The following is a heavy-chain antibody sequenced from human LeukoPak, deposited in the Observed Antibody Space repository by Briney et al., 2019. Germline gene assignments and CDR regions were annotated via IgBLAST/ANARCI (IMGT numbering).Heavy chain of an antibody. CDR1: GFTFSSYS. J-gene: IGHJ4*02. CDR2: IRFDGSEK. D-gene: IGHD2-2*01. Sequence: GGSLRLSCAASGFTFSSYSMNWVRQAPGKGLEWLSFIRFDGSEKYYADSVKARFSISRDNSMNTLYLQMNSLRPEDTAVYDCAKQGLVPATAGDWGQGTLVTVSS. V-gene: IGHV3-30*02. CDR3: AKQGLVPATAGD.